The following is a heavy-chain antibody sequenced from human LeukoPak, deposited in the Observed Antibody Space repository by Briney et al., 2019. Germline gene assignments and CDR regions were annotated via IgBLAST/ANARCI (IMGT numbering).Heavy chain of an antibody. V-gene: IGHV4-61*02. CDR3: ARETLVVTPMIIYWYFDL. CDR2: IYTSGST. D-gene: IGHD3-22*01. J-gene: IGHJ2*01. Sequence: KSSQTLSLTCTVSGGSISSGSYYWSWIRQPAGKGLEWIGRIYTSGSTNYNPSLKSRVTISVDTSKNQFSLKLSSVTAADTAVYYCARETLVVTPMIIYWYFDLWAVAPWSLSPQ. CDR1: GGSISSGSYY.